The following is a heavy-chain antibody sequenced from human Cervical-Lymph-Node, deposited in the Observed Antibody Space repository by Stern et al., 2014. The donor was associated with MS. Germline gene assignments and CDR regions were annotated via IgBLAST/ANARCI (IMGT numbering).Heavy chain of an antibody. Sequence: QVQLQQWGAGLLKPSETLSLTCAVYGGSFSGYYWSWIRQPPGQGLEWIGEINHSGSTNYNPSLKSRVTISVDTSKNQFSLKLSSVTAADTAVYYCARGRDSSSVVDYWGQGTLVTVSS. J-gene: IGHJ4*02. CDR1: GGSFSGYY. CDR3: ARGRDSSSVVDY. V-gene: IGHV4-34*01. CDR2: INHSGST. D-gene: IGHD6-6*01.